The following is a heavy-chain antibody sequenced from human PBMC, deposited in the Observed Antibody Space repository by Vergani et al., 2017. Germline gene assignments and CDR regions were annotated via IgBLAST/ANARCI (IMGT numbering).Heavy chain of an antibody. J-gene: IGHJ6*03. Sequence: EVQLLESGGGLVQPGGSLRLSCAASGFTFSNFAISWVRQAPGKGLEWVSAISGSGGSTYYADSLTGRFTISRDNSKNTLYLQMNSLRAEDMAVYYCPKAQPTLRFFELLTEYYYLVSWAKGTTVTVSS. CDR2: ISGSGGST. V-gene: IGHV3-23*01. CDR3: PKAQPTLRFFELLTEYYYLVS. D-gene: IGHD3-3*01. CDR1: GFTFSNFA.